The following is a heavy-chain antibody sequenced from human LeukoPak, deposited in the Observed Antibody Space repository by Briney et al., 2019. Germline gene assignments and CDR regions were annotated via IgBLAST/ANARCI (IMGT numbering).Heavy chain of an antibody. Sequence: GESLKISCKGSGYGFTSYWIGWVRQMPGRGLEWMGIIYPGDSDTTYSPSFQGQATISADKSISTAYLQWSSLKASDTAMYYCARRDGYCSSTSCYADYYYGMDVWGQGTTVTVSS. V-gene: IGHV5-51*01. J-gene: IGHJ6*02. CDR2: IYPGDSDT. CDR3: ARRDGYCSSTSCYADYYYGMDV. CDR1: GYGFTSYW. D-gene: IGHD2-2*01.